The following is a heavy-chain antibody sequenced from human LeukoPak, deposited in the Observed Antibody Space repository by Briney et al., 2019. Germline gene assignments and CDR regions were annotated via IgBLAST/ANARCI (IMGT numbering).Heavy chain of an antibody. CDR1: GYTFTSHD. D-gene: IGHD5-18*01. V-gene: IGHV1-8*03. J-gene: IGHJ4*02. CDR2: MNPNSGNT. CDR3: ARGRRYSYGNYYFDY. Sequence: ASVTVSCKASGYTFTSHDINWVRQAPGQGLEWMGWMNPNSGNTGYAQKFQGRVTITRNTAISTAYMELSSLRSEDTAVFYCARGRRYSYGNYYFDYWGQGTLVTVSS.